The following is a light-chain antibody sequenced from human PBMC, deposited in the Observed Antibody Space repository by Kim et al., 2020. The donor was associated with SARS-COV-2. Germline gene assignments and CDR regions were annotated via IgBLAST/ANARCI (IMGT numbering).Light chain of an antibody. V-gene: IGLV3-1*01. CDR1: KLGDKY. CDR3: QAWDSGTAHV. Sequence: SYELTQPPSVSVSPGQTASITCSGDKLGDKYACWYQQKPGQSPVLVIYQDSKRPSGIPERFSGSNSGNTATLTISGTQAMDEADYYCQAWDSGTAHVFGTGTKVTVL. CDR2: QDS. J-gene: IGLJ1*01.